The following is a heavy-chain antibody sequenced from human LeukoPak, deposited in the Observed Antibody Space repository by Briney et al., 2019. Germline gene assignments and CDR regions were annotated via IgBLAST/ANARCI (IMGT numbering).Heavy chain of an antibody. CDR1: GGSFSGYY. CDR3: ARANYYDSSGYYRY. CDR2: ISSSGSTI. Sequence: LSLTCAVYGGSFSGYYMSWIRQAPGKGLEWVSYISSSGSTIYYADSVKGRFTISRDNAKNSLYLQMNSLRAEDTAVYYCARANYYDSSGYYRYWGQGTLVTVSS. D-gene: IGHD3-22*01. J-gene: IGHJ4*02. V-gene: IGHV3-11*01.